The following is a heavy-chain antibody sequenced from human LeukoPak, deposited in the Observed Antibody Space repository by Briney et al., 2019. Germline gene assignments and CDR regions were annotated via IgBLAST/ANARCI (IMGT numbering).Heavy chain of an antibody. V-gene: IGHV4-61*08. CDR3: VREGYDSSGYYLDS. CDR1: GGSISSGGYY. D-gene: IGHD3-22*01. J-gene: IGHJ4*02. Sequence: ASETLSLTCTVSGGSISSGGYYWSWFRQPPGKGLEWFGWIHSSGSTEDNPSLKSRVTMSIDTSKNQISLKLYSVTAADTAVYYCVREGYDSSGYYLDSWGQGTLVTVSS. CDR2: IHSSGST.